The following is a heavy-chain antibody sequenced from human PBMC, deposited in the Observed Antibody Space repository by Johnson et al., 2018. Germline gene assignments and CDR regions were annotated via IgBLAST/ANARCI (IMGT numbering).Heavy chain of an antibody. Sequence: VQLVQSGGGLVSPGGSVRLSCSPSGFSFSGYSFNWVRQAPGKGLEWLAYFSSSSHLISSTDSVKGRITISRDNSNNSLELHMNSLPPKDTAVYYCGKDRSHLAVSISGAFIDYWGPGALVTVSP. CDR3: GKDRSHLAVSISGAFIDY. D-gene: IGHD2/OR15-2a*01. J-gene: IGHJ4*02. CDR1: GFSFSGYS. V-gene: IGHV3-48*04. CDR2: FSSSSHLI.